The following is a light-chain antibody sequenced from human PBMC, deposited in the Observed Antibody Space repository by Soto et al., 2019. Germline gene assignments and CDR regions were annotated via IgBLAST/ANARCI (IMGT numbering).Light chain of an antibody. CDR3: SSYAASNNFYFV. J-gene: IGLJ3*02. CDR1: SSDVGGYNY. V-gene: IGLV2-8*01. Sequence: QAVVTQPPSASGSPGQSVTISCTGTSSDVGGYNYVSWYQQYPGRAPKLMIYEVTKRPSGVPDRFSGSKSGNTASLTVSGLQAEDEAHYYCSSYAASNNFYFVFGGGTKLTVL. CDR2: EVT.